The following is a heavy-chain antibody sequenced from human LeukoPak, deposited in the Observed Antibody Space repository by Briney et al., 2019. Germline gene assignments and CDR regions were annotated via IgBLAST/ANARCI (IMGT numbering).Heavy chain of an antibody. CDR1: GFTFSSYN. CDR2: IGGSSSYR. V-gene: IGHV3-21*01. Sequence: GGSLRLSCAASGFTFSSYNVIWVRQAPGKGLEGVASIGGSSSYRYYADSVTSLFTISRDNARNSLYLQMNSLRAEDTAVYYCARAASYYDSSSYPYYPDYGGQGTRVPVTS. CDR3: ARAASYYDSSSYPYYPDY. J-gene: IGHJ4*02. D-gene: IGHD3-22*01.